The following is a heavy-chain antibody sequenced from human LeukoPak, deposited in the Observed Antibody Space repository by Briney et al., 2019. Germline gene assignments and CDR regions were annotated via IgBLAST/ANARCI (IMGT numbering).Heavy chain of an antibody. Sequence: GGSLRLSCATSGFTFSSYDMSWVRRAPGKGLEWVSAISGSGGSTYYADSVKGRFTISRDNSKNTLYLQMNSLRAEDTAVYYCAKDKRITMVRGVIAPFDYWGQGTLVTVSS. CDR3: AKDKRITMVRGVIAPFDY. J-gene: IGHJ4*02. V-gene: IGHV3-23*01. CDR1: GFTFSSYD. CDR2: ISGSGGST. D-gene: IGHD3-10*01.